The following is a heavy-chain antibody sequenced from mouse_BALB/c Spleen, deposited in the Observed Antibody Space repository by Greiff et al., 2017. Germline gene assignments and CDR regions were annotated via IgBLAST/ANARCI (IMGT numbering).Heavy chain of an antibody. Sequence: QVQLQQSGAELVKPGASVKLSCKTSGFTFSSCYISWLKQKPGQGLEWIAWIYPGTGGTSYNQKFTGKAQLTVDTSSSTAYMQFSSLTTEDSAIYYCARRGYDCYYVGIGYCVYGGRGTTLTVS. V-gene: IGHV1-66*01. J-gene: IGHJ2*01. CDR1: GFTFSSCY. CDR2: IYPGTGGT. CDR3: ARRGYDCYYVGIGYCVY. D-gene: IGHD2-3*01.